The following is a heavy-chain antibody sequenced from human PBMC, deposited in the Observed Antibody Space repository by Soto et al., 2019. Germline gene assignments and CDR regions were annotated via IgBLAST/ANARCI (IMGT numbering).Heavy chain of an antibody. CDR1: GGTFNFYS. CDR3: ATNYGSGSAHFDY. CDR2: VIPMVGMS. D-gene: IGHD3-10*01. V-gene: IGHV1-69*02. J-gene: IGHJ4*02. Sequence: QVQLVQSGAEVKKPGSSVKVSCTASGGTFNFYSISWVRQAPGQGLEWVGRVIPMVGMSEYAQKFQGRVTITADKSTGTAYMHRRILRSEDTAVYYCATNYGSGSAHFDYWGQGTLVTVSS.